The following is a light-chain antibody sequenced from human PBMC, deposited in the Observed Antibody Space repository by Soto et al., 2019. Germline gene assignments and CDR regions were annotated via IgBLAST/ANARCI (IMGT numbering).Light chain of an antibody. V-gene: IGKV3-11*01. J-gene: IGKJ5*01. CDR1: QSVNTY. Sequence: EILLTQSPATLSLSPGESATLSCRASQSVNTYLAWYQQKPGQAPRLLIYDTSDRATGIPARFSGSGSGTDFTLTINNLEPEDFAVYCCQQRANWPITFGQGTRLEIK. CDR3: QQRANWPIT. CDR2: DTS.